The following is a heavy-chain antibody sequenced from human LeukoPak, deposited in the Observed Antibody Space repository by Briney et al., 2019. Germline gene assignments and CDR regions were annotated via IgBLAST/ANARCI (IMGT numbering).Heavy chain of an antibody. CDR2: IYYSGST. V-gene: IGHV4-39*01. CDR1: GASISSGTYY. CDR3: ARNASDSGTSYFDY. D-gene: IGHD1-26*01. J-gene: IGHJ4*02. Sequence: PSETLSLTCTVSGASISSGTYYSGWVRQPPGKGLEWIGSIYYSGSTSYNPSLKSRVTISVDTSKNQFSLKLDSVTAADTAVYYCARNASDSGTSYFDYWGQGTLVTVSS.